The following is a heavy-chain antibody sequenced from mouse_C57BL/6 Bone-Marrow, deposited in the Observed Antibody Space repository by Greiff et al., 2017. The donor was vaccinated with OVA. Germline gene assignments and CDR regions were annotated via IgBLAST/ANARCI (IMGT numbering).Heavy chain of an antibody. V-gene: IGHV14-2*01. J-gene: IGHJ2*01. Sequence: EVKLVESGAELVKPGASVKLSCTASGFNIKDYYMHWVKQRTEQGLEWIGRIDPEDGETKYAPKFQGKATITADTSSNTAYLQLSSLTSEDTAVYYCARSPYYYGSRGDYFDYWGQGTTLTVSS. CDR3: ARSPYYYGSRGDYFDY. CDR1: GFNIKDYY. CDR2: IDPEDGET. D-gene: IGHD1-1*01.